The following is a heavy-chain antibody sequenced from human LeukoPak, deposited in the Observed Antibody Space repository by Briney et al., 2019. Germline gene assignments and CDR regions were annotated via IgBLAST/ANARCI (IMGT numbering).Heavy chain of an antibody. CDR2: ISGSGGST. D-gene: IGHD6-13*01. CDR3: AKKVYSSSWYVQYYFDY. CDR1: GFPFSRLA. V-gene: IGHV3-23*01. J-gene: IGHJ4*01. Sequence: GGSLRLSCGASGFPFSRLAMRGVRHAPGRGLEWVSAISGSGGSTYYADSVKGRFTISRANSKNTLYLQMNSLRAEDTAVYYCAKKVYSSSWYVQYYFDYWGHGTLVTVSS.